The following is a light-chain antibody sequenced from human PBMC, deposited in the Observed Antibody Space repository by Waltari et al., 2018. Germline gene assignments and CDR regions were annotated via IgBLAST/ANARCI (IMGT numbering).Light chain of an antibody. Sequence: QSVLTQPPSVSAPPGQKATMSCSGSSSKIGNGYGSWNQHVPGTAPKLLIYDNIKRPSGIPARFSASNSGTSATLDITGLQTGDEADYFCGTWDSSLSTVVFGGGTKLTVL. CDR1: SSKIGNGY. CDR3: GTWDSSLSTVV. J-gene: IGLJ2*01. CDR2: DNI. V-gene: IGLV1-51*01.